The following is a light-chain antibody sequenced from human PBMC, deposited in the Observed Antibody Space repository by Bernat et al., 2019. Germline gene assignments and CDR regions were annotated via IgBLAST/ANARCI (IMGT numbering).Light chain of an antibody. CDR3: QAWDSSTLYV. J-gene: IGLJ1*01. V-gene: IGLV3-1*01. CDR1: KLGDKY. CDR2: QDS. Sequence: SYELTQPPSVSVPPGQTASITCSGDKLGDKYACWYQQKPGQSPVLVIYQDSKRPSGIPERFSGSNSGNTATLTISGTQAMDEADYCCQAWDSSTLYVFGTGTKVTVL.